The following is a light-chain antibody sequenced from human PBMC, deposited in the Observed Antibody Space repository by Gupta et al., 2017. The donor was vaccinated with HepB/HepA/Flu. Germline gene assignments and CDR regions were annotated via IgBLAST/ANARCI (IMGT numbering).Light chain of an antibody. J-gene: IGLJ3*02. CDR1: SSHIGLRYD. CDR2: ANN. Sequence: QSLLTQPPSASGAPGQRVTISCTGNSSHIGLRYDVHWYQQLPGTAPKLLIYANNNRPSGVPDRFSGSKSGTSASLAITGLQAEDEADYYCQSYYSSLTTSVFGGGTKLTVL. V-gene: IGLV1-40*01. CDR3: QSYYSSLTTSV.